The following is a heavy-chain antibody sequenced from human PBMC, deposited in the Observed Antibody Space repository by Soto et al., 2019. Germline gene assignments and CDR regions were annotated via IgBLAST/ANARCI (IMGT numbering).Heavy chain of an antibody. V-gene: IGHV1-18*01. J-gene: IGHJ4*02. Sequence: QVHLVQSGAEVKKPGASVTVSCKASGYTFTNFGISWVRQAPGQGLEWLAWINTSKGNTDYAQKLQGRVTVTTDTSTSTAYRELRSLSSDDPALYYCARDDSGQLTGTLHPLAFWGQGPLVTVSS. CDR1: GYTFTNFG. CDR2: INTSKGNT. D-gene: IGHD1-20*01. CDR3: ARDDSGQLTGTLHPLAF.